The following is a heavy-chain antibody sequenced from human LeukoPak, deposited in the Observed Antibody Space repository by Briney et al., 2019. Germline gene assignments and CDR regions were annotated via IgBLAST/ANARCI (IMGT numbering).Heavy chain of an antibody. V-gene: IGHV1-46*01. J-gene: IGHJ6*02. CDR1: GYTFTSYY. D-gene: IGHD1-26*01. CDR3: ARDGISDYYGMDV. CDR2: NNPSGGST. Sequence: ASVKVSCKASGYTFTSYYMHWVRQAPGQGLEWMGINNPSGGSTSYAQKFQGRVTMTRDTSTSTVYMELSSLRSEDTAVYYCARDGISDYYGMDVWGQGTTVTVSS.